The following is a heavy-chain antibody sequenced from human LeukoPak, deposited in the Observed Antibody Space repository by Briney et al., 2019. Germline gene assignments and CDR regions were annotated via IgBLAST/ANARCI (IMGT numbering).Heavy chain of an antibody. D-gene: IGHD2/OR15-2a*01. V-gene: IGHV3-21*01. Sequence: GGSLRLSCAASGFTFSSYSMNWVRQAPGKGLEWASSISSSSNDIHYADSLKGRFTISRDNAKNSLYLQMNSLRAEDTAVYYCARDFFSAVGSTTFFDYWGQGTLVTVSS. CDR3: ARDFFSAVGSTTFFDY. CDR2: ISSSSNDI. CDR1: GFTFSSYS. J-gene: IGHJ4*02.